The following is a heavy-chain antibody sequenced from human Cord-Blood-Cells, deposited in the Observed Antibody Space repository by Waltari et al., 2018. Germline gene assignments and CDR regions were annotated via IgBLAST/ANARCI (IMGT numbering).Heavy chain of an antibody. Sequence: EVQLVESGGGLVQPGWSLSLSCAAAGFPFRSSEMNWVCQAPGKGREWVSYISSSGRTIYYADSVKGRFTISRDNAKNSLYLQMNSLRAEDTAVYYCARIEYSSSSYDYWGQGTLVTVSS. CDR2: ISSSGRTI. J-gene: IGHJ4*02. V-gene: IGHV3-48*03. CDR1: GFPFRSSE. CDR3: ARIEYSSSSYDY. D-gene: IGHD6-6*01.